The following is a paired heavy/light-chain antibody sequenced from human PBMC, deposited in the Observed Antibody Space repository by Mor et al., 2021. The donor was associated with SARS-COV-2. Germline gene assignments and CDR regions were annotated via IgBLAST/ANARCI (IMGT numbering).Heavy chain of an antibody. CDR2: IDWENDK. J-gene: IGHJ5*02. Sequence: QVTLRESGPALVRPTQTLTLTCSFSGFALSTSGMCVSWIRQPPGKALEWLALIDWENDKRFNTALKTRLTVSKDTSKDQVVLTMTNMDPVDTATYYCAQSEYFESTGYAMRTWGQGIQVTVSP. CDR3: AQSEYFESTGYAMRT. D-gene: IGHD3-9*01. V-gene: IGHV2-70*01. CDR1: GFALSTSGMC.
Light chain of an antibody. Sequence: DIQMTQSPSSLSVSRGGTVTITCQASQDISNRLNWYQQRPGKAPRLLIYDASNLYTGVPSRFSARGSGTDFTFIISSLQPEDIATYYCQQYDNFPSFTFGGGTNVEI. J-gene: IGKJ4*01. CDR3: QQYDNFPSFT. V-gene: IGKV1-33*01. CDR2: DAS. CDR1: QDISNR.